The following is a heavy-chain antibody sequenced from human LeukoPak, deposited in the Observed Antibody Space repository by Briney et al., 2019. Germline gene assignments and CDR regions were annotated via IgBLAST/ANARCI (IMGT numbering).Heavy chain of an antibody. CDR3: ARRFAVTYYFDY. Sequence: SETLSLTCTVSGGSISSSSYYWGWIRQPPGKGLEWIGSICYSGSTYYNPSLKSRVTISVDTSKNQFSLKLSSVTAADTAVYYCARRFAVTYYFDYWGQGTLVTVSS. CDR2: ICYSGST. J-gene: IGHJ4*02. CDR1: GGSISSSSYY. V-gene: IGHV4-39*01.